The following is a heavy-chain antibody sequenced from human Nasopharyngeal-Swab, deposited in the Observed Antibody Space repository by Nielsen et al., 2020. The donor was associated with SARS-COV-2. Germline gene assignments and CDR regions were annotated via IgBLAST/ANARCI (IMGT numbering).Heavy chain of an antibody. CDR2: IYPGDSDV. D-gene: IGHD3-22*01. J-gene: IGHJ3*02. Sequence: GESLKISCKDSGYSFDRYWIGWVRQMPGKGLEWMGIIYPGDSDVRYSPSFQGRVTISADKSINTAYIQWSSLKASDTAIYYCARRVSSSGFDALDIWGQGTLVTVSS. CDR3: ARRVSSSGFDALDI. V-gene: IGHV5-51*01. CDR1: GYSFDRYW.